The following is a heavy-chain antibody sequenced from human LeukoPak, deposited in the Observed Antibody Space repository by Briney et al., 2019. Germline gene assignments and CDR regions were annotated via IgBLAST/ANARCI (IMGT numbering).Heavy chain of an antibody. CDR2: IHSTGNT. CDR3: ARGSANMDV. V-gene: IGHV4-59*01. Sequence: SETLSLTCAVYGGSFSGYYWGWIRQPPGKGLEWIGYIHSTGNTDYNPSLKSRVTISVDTSKNQFSLKLTSVTAADTAVYYCARGSANMDVWGKGTTVTVSS. CDR1: GGSFSGYY. J-gene: IGHJ6*03.